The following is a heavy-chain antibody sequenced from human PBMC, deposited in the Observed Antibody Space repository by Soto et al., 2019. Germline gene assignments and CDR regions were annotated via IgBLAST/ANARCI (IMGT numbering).Heavy chain of an antibody. V-gene: IGHV3-11*01. CDR1: GFIFSDYY. D-gene: IGHD6-19*01. CDR3: ARVSGQWLLSY. J-gene: IGHJ4*02. Sequence: GGSLRLSCAASGFIFSDYYMIWIRQPPGKGLEWVSYISNTGSVINYADSVKGRFFVSRDNPKNSLNLQMNSLRAEDTAMYYCARVSGQWLLSYWGQGTLVTVSS. CDR2: ISNTGSVI.